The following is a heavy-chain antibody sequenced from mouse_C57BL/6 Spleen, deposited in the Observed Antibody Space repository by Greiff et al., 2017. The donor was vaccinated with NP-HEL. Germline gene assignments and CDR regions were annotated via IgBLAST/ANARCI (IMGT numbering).Heavy chain of an antibody. J-gene: IGHJ4*01. V-gene: IGHV10-1*01. D-gene: IGHD2-12*01. CDR3: VRQELYYAMDY. CDR1: GFSFTTYA. Sequence: EVQRVESGGGLVQPKGSLKLSCAASGFSFTTYAMNWVRQAPGKGLEWVARIRSKSNNYATYYADSVKDRFTISRDDSESMLYLQMNNLKTEDTAMYYCVRQELYYAMDYWGQGTSVTVSS. CDR2: IRSKSNNYAT.